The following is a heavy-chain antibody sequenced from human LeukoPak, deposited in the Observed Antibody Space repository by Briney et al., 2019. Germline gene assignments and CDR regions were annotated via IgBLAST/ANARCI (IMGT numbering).Heavy chain of an antibody. Sequence: ASVKVSCTASGYTFTGYYMHWVRQAPGHGLEWMGWINPNSGGTNYAQKFQGRVTMTRDTSISTAYMKLSRLRSDDTAVYYCAREFWAIEMATNSFDYWGQGTLVTVSS. CDR3: AREFWAIEMATNSFDY. V-gene: IGHV1-2*02. D-gene: IGHD5-24*01. CDR1: GYTFTGYY. J-gene: IGHJ4*02. CDR2: INPNSGGT.